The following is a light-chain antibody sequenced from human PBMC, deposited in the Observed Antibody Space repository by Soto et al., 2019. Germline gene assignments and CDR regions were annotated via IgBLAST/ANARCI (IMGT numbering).Light chain of an antibody. J-gene: IGKJ1*01. CDR3: LQRTTYTKT. CDR1: QGIGND. CDR2: AAS. Sequence: DIQMTQSPSSLSASVGDRVTITCRASQGIGNDLGWFQQKPGKAPKRLIYAASSLQSWVPSRFSGSRSWTELTLTLSNLQPEDFATYYCLQRTTYTKTFGQVTKVEVK. V-gene: IGKV1-17*02.